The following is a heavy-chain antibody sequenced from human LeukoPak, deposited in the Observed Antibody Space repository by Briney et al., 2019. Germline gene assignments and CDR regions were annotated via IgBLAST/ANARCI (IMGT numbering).Heavy chain of an antibody. CDR2: IYSGGST. CDR1: GFTFSSYA. V-gene: IGHV3-53*01. Sequence: GGSLRLSCAASGFTFSSYAMSWVRQAPGKGLEWVSVIYSGGSTYYADSVKGRFTISRDNSKNTLYLQMNSLRAEDTAVYYCTRGLLRYYFDYWGQGTLVTVSA. J-gene: IGHJ4*02. CDR3: TRGLLRYYFDY.